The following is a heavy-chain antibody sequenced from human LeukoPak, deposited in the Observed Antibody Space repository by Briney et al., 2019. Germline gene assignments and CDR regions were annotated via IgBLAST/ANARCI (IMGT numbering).Heavy chain of an antibody. V-gene: IGHV4-34*01. Sequence: PSETLSLTCAVYGGSFSNYYWTWIRQPPGKGLEWIGEINHSGSTNYNPSLKSRVTISVDTSKNQFSLKLSSVTAADTAVYYCAKGPLYDFWGQGTLVTVSS. CDR3: AKGPLYDF. J-gene: IGHJ4*02. CDR2: INHSGST. CDR1: GGSFSNYY.